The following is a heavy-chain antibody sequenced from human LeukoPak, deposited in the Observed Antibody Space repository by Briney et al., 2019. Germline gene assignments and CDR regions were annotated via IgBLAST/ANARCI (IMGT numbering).Heavy chain of an antibody. Sequence: GGSLRLSCAASGFTFSSYSMNWVRQAPGKGLEWVSSISSSSSYIYYADSVKGRFTISRDNAKNSLYLQMNSLRAEDTAVYYCARDRPYSRSWFDAFDIWGQGTMVTVSS. V-gene: IGHV3-21*01. CDR3: ARDRPYSRSWFDAFDI. D-gene: IGHD6-13*01. CDR1: GFTFSSYS. J-gene: IGHJ3*02. CDR2: ISSSSSYI.